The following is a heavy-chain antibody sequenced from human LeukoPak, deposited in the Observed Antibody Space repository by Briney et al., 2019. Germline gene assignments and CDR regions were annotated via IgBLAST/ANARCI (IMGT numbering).Heavy chain of an antibody. CDR2: INPNGGGT. V-gene: IGHV1-2*02. J-gene: IGHJ4*02. Sequence: ASVRVSCKASGYTFTGHYMHWVRQAPGQGLEWMGWINPNGGGTSYAQKFQGRVTMTRDTSISTAYMEVSRLRSDDTAVYYCARGFWTGYIDYWGQGTLVTVSS. CDR1: GYTFTGHY. CDR3: ARGFWTGYIDY. D-gene: IGHD3/OR15-3a*01.